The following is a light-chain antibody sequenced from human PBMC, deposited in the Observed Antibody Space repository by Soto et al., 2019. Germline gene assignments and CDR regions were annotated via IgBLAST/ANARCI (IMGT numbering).Light chain of an antibody. V-gene: IGKV1-5*01. CDR3: QQYNPNSALT. Sequence: DVQMTQTPSSLSASVGDRVILTCRASQIISGWLAWYQQKPGKAPKLLIFDAFSLESGVPSRFSGSGSGTEFTLTISSLQPEDFATYYCQQYNPNSALTFGGGTKVDIK. CDR2: DAF. J-gene: IGKJ4*01. CDR1: QIISGW.